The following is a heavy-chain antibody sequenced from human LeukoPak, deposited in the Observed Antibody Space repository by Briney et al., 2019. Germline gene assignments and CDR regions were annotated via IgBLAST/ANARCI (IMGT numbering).Heavy chain of an antibody. CDR1: GGSISSSSYY. CDR3: ASKPSLRYFDWFFDY. CDR2: IYYSGST. V-gene: IGHV4-39*07. Sequence: PSETLSLTCTVSGGSISSSSYYWGWIRQPPGKGLEWIGSIYYSGSTYYNPSLKSRVTISVDTSKNQFSLKLSSVTAADTAVYYCASKPSLRYFDWFFDYWGQGTLVTVSS. J-gene: IGHJ4*02. D-gene: IGHD3-9*01.